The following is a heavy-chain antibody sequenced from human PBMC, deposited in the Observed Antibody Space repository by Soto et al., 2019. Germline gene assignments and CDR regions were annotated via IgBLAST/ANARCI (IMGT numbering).Heavy chain of an antibody. D-gene: IGHD3-3*01. V-gene: IGHV4-59*08. CDR1: GGSISSYY. CDR2: IYYSGST. CDR3: ARSESYYDFWSDGMDV. J-gene: IGHJ6*04. Sequence: PSETLSLTCTVSGGSISSYYWSWIRQPPGKGLEWIGYIYYSGSTNYNPSLKSRVTISVDTSKNQFSLKLSSVTAADTAVYYCARSESYYDFWSDGMDVWGKGTTVTVSS.